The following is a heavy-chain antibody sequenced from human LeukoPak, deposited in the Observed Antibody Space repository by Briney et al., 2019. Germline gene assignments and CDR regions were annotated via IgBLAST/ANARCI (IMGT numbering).Heavy chain of an antibody. CDR2: INHSGST. CDR3: ARLSEKVRRVTYAHASN. D-gene: IGHD3-10*01. J-gene: IGHJ3*01. Sequence: KPSETLTLTCAVYGGSFSGYYWSWIRQPPGKGLEWIGEINHSGSTNYNPSLKSRVTISVDTSKNQFSLKLSSVTAADTAVYYCARLSEKVRRVTYAHASNWGQGTMVTVSS. CDR1: GGSFSGYY. V-gene: IGHV4-34*01.